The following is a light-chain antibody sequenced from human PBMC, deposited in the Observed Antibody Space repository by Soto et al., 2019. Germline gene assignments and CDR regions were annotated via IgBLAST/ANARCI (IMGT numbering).Light chain of an antibody. CDR2: EAS. Sequence: DIQMTQSPSTLSASVGDRVTITCRANQFISTWVAWFQQKPGKAPRLLIHEASALESGVPSRFSGSGSGTEFTLSISSLQRDDFATYYCQFYNSYSWTFGQGTKVEIK. J-gene: IGKJ1*01. V-gene: IGKV1-5*01. CDR3: QFYNSYSWT. CDR1: QFISTW.